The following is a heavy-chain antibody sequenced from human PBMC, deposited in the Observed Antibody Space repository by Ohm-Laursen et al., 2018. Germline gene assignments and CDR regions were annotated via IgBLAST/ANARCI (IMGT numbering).Heavy chain of an antibody. CDR1: GYTFTSYD. Sequence: SSVNVSCKASGYTFTSYDINWVRQATGQGLEWMGWMNPNSGNTGYAQKFQGRVTMTRNNSISTAYIELSSLRSEDTAVYYCARGLRIAVAGKRGHHIAFYGYWGQGTLVNVSS. V-gene: IGHV1-8*01. D-gene: IGHD6-19*01. J-gene: IGHJ4*02. CDR2: MNPNSGNT. CDR3: ARGLRIAVAGKRGHHIAFYGY.